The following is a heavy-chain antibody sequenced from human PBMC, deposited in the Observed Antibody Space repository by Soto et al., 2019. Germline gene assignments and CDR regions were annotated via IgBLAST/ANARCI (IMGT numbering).Heavy chain of an antibody. Sequence: GEPRKSSFEGSGYNFTNYWIAWVRQMPGKVLELMGIIYPGDSDTRYNPSFQGQVTFSADKSISTAYLQWSSLKASDSAMYYCARRSYKSWSGMGVWGQGATVTVSS. CDR1: GYNFTNYW. CDR3: ARRSYKSWSGMGV. V-gene: IGHV5-51*01. J-gene: IGHJ6*02. CDR2: IYPGDSDT. D-gene: IGHD3-10*01.